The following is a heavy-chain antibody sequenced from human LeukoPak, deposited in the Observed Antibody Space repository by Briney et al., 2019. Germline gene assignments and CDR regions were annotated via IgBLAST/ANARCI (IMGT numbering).Heavy chain of an antibody. D-gene: IGHD5-24*01. CDR1: GFTFRSYD. V-gene: IGHV3-23*01. Sequence: GGSLRLSCAASGFTFRSYDMSWVRQAPGKGLEWVSAISGGGGTTYYADSVKGRFTISRDNSKNTLYLQMNSLRAEDTAVYHCAKCTYGSNNYYYGMDVWGQGTTVTVSS. CDR3: AKCTYGSNNYYYGMDV. J-gene: IGHJ6*02. CDR2: ISGGGGTT.